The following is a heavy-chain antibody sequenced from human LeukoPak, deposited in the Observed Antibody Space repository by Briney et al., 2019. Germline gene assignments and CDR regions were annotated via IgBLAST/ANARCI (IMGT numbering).Heavy chain of an antibody. J-gene: IGHJ3*02. CDR3: AGDPGYCSGGSCYSGDAFDI. V-gene: IGHV3-30-3*01. CDR2: ISYDGSNK. Sequence: HPGGSLRLSCAASGFTFSSYAMHWVRQAPGKGLEWVAVISYDGSNKYYADSVKGRFTISRDNSKNTLYLQMNSLRAEDTAVYYCAGDPGYCSGGSCYSGDAFDIWGQGTMVTVSS. D-gene: IGHD2-15*01. CDR1: GFTFSSYA.